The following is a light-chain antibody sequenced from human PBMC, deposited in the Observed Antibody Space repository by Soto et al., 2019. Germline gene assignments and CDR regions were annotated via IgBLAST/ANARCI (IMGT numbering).Light chain of an antibody. J-gene: IGKJ1*01. CDR3: QQYAGSPWT. CDR2: DTS. Sequence: EIVLTPSPGTLSLSPGERATLSCRASQSVSSSYLVWYQQKPGQAPRLLIYDTSSRATGIPDRFSGSGSGTDFTLTISRLEPEDFAVYYCQQYAGSPWTFGQGTKGDIK. CDR1: QSVSSSY. V-gene: IGKV3-20*01.